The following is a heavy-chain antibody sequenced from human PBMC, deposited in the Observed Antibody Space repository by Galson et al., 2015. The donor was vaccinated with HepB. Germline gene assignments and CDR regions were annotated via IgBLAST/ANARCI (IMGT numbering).Heavy chain of an antibody. Sequence: SVKVSCKASGYTFTSYGISWVRQAPGQGLEWMGWISAYNGNTNYAQKLQGRVTMTTDTSTSTAYMELRSLRSDDTAVYYCARDAPCLYCSGGSRGDNWFDPWGQGTLVTVSS. CDR1: GYTFTSYG. D-gene: IGHD2-15*01. CDR3: ARDAPCLYCSGGSRGDNWFDP. CDR2: ISAYNGNT. V-gene: IGHV1-18*01. J-gene: IGHJ5*02.